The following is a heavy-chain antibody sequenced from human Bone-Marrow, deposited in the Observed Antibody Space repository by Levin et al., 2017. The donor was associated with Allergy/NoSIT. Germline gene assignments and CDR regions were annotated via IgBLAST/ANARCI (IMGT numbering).Heavy chain of an antibody. V-gene: IGHV3-74*01. CDR1: GFTFSTYW. CDR2: INSGGSST. CDR3: ARGGDCSSTSCDNWFDP. Sequence: GESLKISCAASGFTFSTYWMHWVRQAPGKGLVWVSRINSGGSSTTYADSVKGRFTISRDNAKNTLYLQMNSLRAEDTAVYYCARGGDCSSTSCDNWFDPWGQGTLVTVSS. D-gene: IGHD2-2*01. J-gene: IGHJ5*02.